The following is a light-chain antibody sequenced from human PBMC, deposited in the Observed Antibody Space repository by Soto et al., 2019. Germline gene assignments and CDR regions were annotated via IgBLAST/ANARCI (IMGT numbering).Light chain of an antibody. CDR3: QQFDTSPYT. CDR1: QSVSRY. J-gene: IGKJ2*01. V-gene: IGKV3-20*01. CDR2: GAS. Sequence: VLTQSPGTLSLSPGERATLSCRASQSVSRYLVWYQQKPGQAPRLLIYGASSRASGIPDRVSGSGSGTDFTLTINRLGPEDSAVYYCQQFDTSPYTFGQGTKLEIK.